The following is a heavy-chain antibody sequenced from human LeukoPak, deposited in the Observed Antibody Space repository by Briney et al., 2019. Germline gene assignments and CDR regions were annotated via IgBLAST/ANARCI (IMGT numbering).Heavy chain of an antibody. J-gene: IGHJ4*02. CDR1: GLSLSTSGVG. CDR3: ARAYYYGSGITY. D-gene: IGHD3-10*01. V-gene: IGHV2-5*02. CDR2: IYWDDDK. Sequence: SGPTLVNPTETLTLTCTSSGLSLSTSGVGVGWIRQPPGKALEWLALIYWDDDKRYSPSLKSRLTITKDTSKNQVVLTMTNMDPVNTATYYCARAYYYGSGITYWGQGTLVTVSS.